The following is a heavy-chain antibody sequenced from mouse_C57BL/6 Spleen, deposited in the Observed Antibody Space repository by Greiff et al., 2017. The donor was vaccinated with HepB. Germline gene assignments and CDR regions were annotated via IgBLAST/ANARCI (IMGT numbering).Heavy chain of an antibody. CDR3: ARTIYDDYSLAY. D-gene: IGHD2-3*01. J-gene: IGHJ3*01. CDR1: GYTFTSYW. V-gene: IGHV1-53*01. CDR2: INPSNGGT. Sequence: QVQLQQPGPELVKPGASVKLSCTASGYTFTSYWMHWVKQRPGHGLEWIGNINPSNGGTNYNEKFKSKATLTVDKSSSTAYMQLSRLTSEDSAVYYCARTIYDDYSLAYWGQGTLVTVAA.